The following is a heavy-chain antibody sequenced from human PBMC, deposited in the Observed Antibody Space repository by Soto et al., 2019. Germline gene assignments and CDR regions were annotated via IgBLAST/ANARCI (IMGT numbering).Heavy chain of an antibody. D-gene: IGHD4-17*01. Sequence: AASLKVSCKASGGTFSSYAISWVRQAPGQGLEWMGGIIPIFGTANYAQKFQGRVTITADKSTSTAYMELSSLRSEDTAVYYCASSNGDYLDYWGQGTLVTVSS. V-gene: IGHV1-69*06. CDR2: IIPIFGTA. J-gene: IGHJ4*02. CDR1: GGTFSSYA. CDR3: ASSNGDYLDY.